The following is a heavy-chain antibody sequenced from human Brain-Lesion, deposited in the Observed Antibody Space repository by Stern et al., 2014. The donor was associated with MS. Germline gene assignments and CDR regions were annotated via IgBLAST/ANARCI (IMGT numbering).Heavy chain of an antibody. CDR2: IYYTGSA. CDR1: GGSINSGGYY. V-gene: IGHV4-31*03. D-gene: IGHD3-22*01. J-gene: IGHJ4*02. CDR3: ARGARYSDSSGYYFYFDY. Sequence: QVQLVESGPGLVKPSQTLPLTCTVSGGSINSGGYYWSWIRQYPGKGLEWIGYIYYTGSAYYHPSLKSRLSMSIDTSKNQFSLNLNSVTAADTAVYYCARGARYSDSSGYYFYFDYWGQGTLVTVSS.